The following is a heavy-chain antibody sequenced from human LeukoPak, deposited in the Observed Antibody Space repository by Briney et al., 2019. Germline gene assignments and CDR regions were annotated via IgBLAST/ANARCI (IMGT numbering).Heavy chain of an antibody. CDR2: IWYDGSNK. Sequence: GGSLRLSCAASGFTFSSYGMHWVRQAPGKGLEWVAVIWYDGSNKYYADSVKGRFTISRDNSKNTLYLQMNSLRAEDTAVYYCARYRTVRLDYNYYYMDVWGKGTTVTVSS. J-gene: IGHJ6*03. CDR1: GFTFSSYG. V-gene: IGHV3-33*01. CDR3: ARYRTVRLDYNYYYMDV. D-gene: IGHD3-22*01.